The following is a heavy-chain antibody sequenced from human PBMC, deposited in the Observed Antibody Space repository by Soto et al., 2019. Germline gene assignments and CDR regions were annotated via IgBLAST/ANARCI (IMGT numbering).Heavy chain of an antibody. J-gene: IGHJ3*01. CDR3: ALDSYQDTIGYSGIATEAFEL. D-gene: IGHD2-21*01. CDR2: IWYDGSNR. V-gene: IGHV3-33*01. Sequence: QVQLVESGGGVVQPGRSLRLSCAASGFSFSYYGMHWVRQAPGKGLEWVAVIWYDGSNRHYADSVKGRFTISRANSKNTLYLPMSSLRAADTAVYYCALDSYQDTIGYSGIATEAFELWGQGTMVTVSS. CDR1: GFSFSYYG.